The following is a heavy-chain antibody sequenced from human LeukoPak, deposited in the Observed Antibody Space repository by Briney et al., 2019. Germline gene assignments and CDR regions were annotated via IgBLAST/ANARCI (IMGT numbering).Heavy chain of an antibody. D-gene: IGHD7-27*01. CDR2: IYYSGST. J-gene: IGHJ4*02. Sequence: SETLSLTCTVSGGSISSYYWSWIRQPPGKGLEWIGYIYYSGSTNYNPSLKSRVTILVDTSKNQFSLKLSSVTAADTAVYYCARRANWGFFDYWGQGTLVTVSS. CDR3: ARRANWGFFDY. CDR1: GGSISSYY. V-gene: IGHV4-59*01.